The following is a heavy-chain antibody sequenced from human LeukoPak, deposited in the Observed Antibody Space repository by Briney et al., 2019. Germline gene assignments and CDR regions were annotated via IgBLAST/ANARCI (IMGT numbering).Heavy chain of an antibody. V-gene: IGHV1-24*01. D-gene: IGHD5-18*01. J-gene: IGHJ4*02. CDR1: GYSLTELS. CDR3: ATTHSVSDY. Sequence: GASVKVSCKASGYSLTELSIHWVRQAPGKGLEWMGGFNPENRETIYAQKFQGRVTMTEDTSTDIAYMELNSLKSDDTAVYYCATTHSVSDYWGQGTLVTVSS. CDR2: FNPENRET.